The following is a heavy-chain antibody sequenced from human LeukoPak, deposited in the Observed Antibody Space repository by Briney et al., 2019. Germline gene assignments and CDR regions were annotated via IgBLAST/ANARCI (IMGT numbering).Heavy chain of an antibody. CDR3: VRGDNYDFWSRLDS. Sequence: SETLSLTRTVSGGSISSYYWSWIRQPPGKGLEWVGYIYYSGSTYYNPSLKSRVTISVDTSKSQFYLNLRSVTAADTAVYYCVRGDNYDFWSRLDSWGQGTLVTVSS. J-gene: IGHJ4*02. CDR1: GGSISSYY. V-gene: IGHV4-59*12. D-gene: IGHD3-3*01. CDR2: IYYSGST.